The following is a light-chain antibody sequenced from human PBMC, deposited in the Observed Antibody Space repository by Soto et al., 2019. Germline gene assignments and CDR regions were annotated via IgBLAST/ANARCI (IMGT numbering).Light chain of an antibody. CDR1: QAIDRS. V-gene: IGKV1-27*01. CDR2: AAS. CDR3: QEYNGDLPVA. Sequence: DIQMTQSPCSLSASLGDRATITCRASQAIDRSEAWYQQKPAQDPKLLIYAASTLHSGVPSRFSGSGSGTHFTLTITRLQPEDVAAYYCQEYNGDLPVAFGPGTTVDV. J-gene: IGKJ3*01.